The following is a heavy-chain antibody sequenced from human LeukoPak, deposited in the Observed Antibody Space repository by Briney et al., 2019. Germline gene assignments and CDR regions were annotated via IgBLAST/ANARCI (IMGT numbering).Heavy chain of an antibody. CDR3: ASAPAIFGNGMDV. J-gene: IGHJ6*02. CDR2: IYYSGST. D-gene: IGHD3-3*01. CDR1: GGSISSGDYY. V-gene: IGHV4-30-4*01. Sequence: SETLSLTCTVSGGSISSGDYYWSWIRQPPGKGLEWIGYIYYSGSTYYNPSLKSRVTISVDTSKNQFSLKLSSVTAADTAVYYCASAPAIFGNGMDVWGQGTTVTVSS.